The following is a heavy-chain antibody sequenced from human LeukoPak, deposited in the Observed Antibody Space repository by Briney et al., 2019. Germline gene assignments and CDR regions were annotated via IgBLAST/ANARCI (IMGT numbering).Heavy chain of an antibody. V-gene: IGHV5-51*01. D-gene: IGHD5-18*01. CDR2: IYPGDSDT. Sequence: PGESLKISCKGSGYSFTSYWIGWVRQMPGKGLEWMGIIYPGDSDTRYSPSFQGQVTISADKSISTAYLQWSSLKASGTAMYYCARRLNGRSGYSYGQIDYWGQGTLVTVSS. J-gene: IGHJ4*02. CDR3: ARRLNGRSGYSYGQIDY. CDR1: GYSFTSYW.